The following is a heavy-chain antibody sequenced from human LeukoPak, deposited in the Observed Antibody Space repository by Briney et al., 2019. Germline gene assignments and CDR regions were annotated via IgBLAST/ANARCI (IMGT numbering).Heavy chain of an antibody. D-gene: IGHD6-13*01. CDR3: ARDPLGIAAAGTYYYYYMDV. Sequence: AASVKVSCKASGGTFGSYAISWVRQAPGQGLEWMGGIIPIFGTANYAQKFQGRVTMTRDMSTSTVYMELSSLRSEDTAVYYCARDPLGIAAAGTYYYYYMDVWGKGTTVTVSS. CDR1: GGTFGSYA. J-gene: IGHJ6*03. CDR2: IIPIFGTA. V-gene: IGHV1-69*05.